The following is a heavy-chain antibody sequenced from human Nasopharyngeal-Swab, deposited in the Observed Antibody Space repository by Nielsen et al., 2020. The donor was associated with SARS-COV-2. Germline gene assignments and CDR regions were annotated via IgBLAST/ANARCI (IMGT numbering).Heavy chain of an antibody. V-gene: IGHV1-3*01. Sequence: WVRQAPGQSLEWMGWINAGNGNTKYSQKFQGRVTITRDTSASTAYMELSSLRSEDTAVYYCARGAAAGHFDYWGQGTLVTVSS. D-gene: IGHD6-13*01. CDR2: INAGNGNT. CDR3: ARGAAAGHFDY. J-gene: IGHJ4*02.